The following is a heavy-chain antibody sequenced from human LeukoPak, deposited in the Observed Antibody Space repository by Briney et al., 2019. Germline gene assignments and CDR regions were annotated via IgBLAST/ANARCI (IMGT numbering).Heavy chain of an antibody. CDR1: GYTFTSYD. CDR2: MNPNSGNT. J-gene: IGHJ6*02. Sequence: ASVKVSCKASGYTFTSYDINWVRQATGQGLEWMGWMNPNSGNTGYAQKFQGRVTMTRNTSISTAYMELSSLRSDDTAVYYCARRWGLDYGMDVWGQGTTVTVSS. V-gene: IGHV1-8*01. D-gene: IGHD2-21*01. CDR3: ARRWGLDYGMDV.